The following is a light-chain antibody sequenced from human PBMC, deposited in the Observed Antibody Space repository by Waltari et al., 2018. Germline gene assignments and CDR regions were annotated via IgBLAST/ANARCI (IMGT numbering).Light chain of an antibody. V-gene: IGKV1-5*03. J-gene: IGKJ1*01. CDR2: RAS. Sequence: DIQMTQSPSTLSASVGDRVPITCRVSQVITNWIAWYQQKPGRAPKLLIYRASNLESGVPTMFSGSGARTEFTLTISRLQPDDFATYYCQQYDNYWTFGQGTKVEIK. CDR3: QQYDNYWT. CDR1: QVITNW.